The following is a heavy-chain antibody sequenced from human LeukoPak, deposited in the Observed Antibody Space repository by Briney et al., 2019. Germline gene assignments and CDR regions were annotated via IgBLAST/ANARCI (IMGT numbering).Heavy chain of an antibody. Sequence: SETLSLTCTVSGGSISSYYWSWIRQPPGKGLEWIGYIYYSGSTNYNPSLKSRVTISVDTSKNQFSLKLSSVTAADTAVYYCAREYSSSWNGNWFDPWGQGTLVTVSS. CDR2: IYYSGST. CDR1: GGSISSYY. J-gene: IGHJ5*02. D-gene: IGHD6-13*01. CDR3: AREYSSSWNGNWFDP. V-gene: IGHV4-59*01.